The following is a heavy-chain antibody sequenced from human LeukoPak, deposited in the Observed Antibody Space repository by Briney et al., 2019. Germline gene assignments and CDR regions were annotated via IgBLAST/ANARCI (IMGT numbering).Heavy chain of an antibody. CDR2: IFSGGST. V-gene: IGHV3-53*01. CDR3: ARYYDSSGPSSRGAFDI. J-gene: IGHJ3*02. CDR1: GFTVSSNS. D-gene: IGHD3-22*01. Sequence: GGSLRLSCAASGFTVSSNSMSWVRQAPGQGLEWVSMIFSGGSTYYADSVKGRFTISRGDSKNTLYLQLNSLRAEDTAVYYCARYYDSSGPSSRGAFDIWGQGTMVTVSS.